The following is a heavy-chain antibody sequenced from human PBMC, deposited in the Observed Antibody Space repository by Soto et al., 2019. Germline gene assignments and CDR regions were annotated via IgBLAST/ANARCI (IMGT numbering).Heavy chain of an antibody. D-gene: IGHD6-13*01. CDR1: GYTFTGYY. CDR2: IVVGSGNT. J-gene: IGHJ4*02. Sequence: KVSCKASGYTFTGYYMHWVRQAPGQGLEWIGWIVVGSGNTNYAQKFQGRVTITRDMSTSTAYMELSSLRSEDTAVYYCAARSVAAAGLVFDYWGQGTLVPVSS. V-gene: IGHV1-58*02. CDR3: AARSVAAAGLVFDY.